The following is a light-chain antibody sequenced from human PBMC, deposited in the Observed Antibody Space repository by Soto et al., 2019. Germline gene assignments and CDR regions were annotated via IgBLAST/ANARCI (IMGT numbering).Light chain of an antibody. V-gene: IGLV1-47*01. CDR1: SSNIGSDY. CDR3: AAWDDSLSGWV. Sequence: QAVVAQPPSVSGTPGQRVIISCSGASSNIGSDYVYWYQHLPGTAPKLLIYRNNQRPSGIPDRFSGSKSGTSASLAISGLRSEDEADYHCAAWDDSLSGWVFGGGTKVTVL. J-gene: IGLJ3*02. CDR2: RNN.